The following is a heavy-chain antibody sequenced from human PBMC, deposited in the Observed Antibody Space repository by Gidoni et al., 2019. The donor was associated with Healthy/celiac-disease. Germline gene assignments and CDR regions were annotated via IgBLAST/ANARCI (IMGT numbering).Heavy chain of an antibody. J-gene: IGHJ5*02. CDR2: IYHSGST. CDR1: GGSISSGGYS. V-gene: IGHV4-30-2*01. D-gene: IGHD2-15*01. Sequence: QLQLQESGSGLVKPSQTLSLTCAVSGGSISSGGYSWSWIRQPPGKGLEWIGYIYHSGSTYYNPSLKSRVTISVDRSKNQFSLKLSSVTAADTAVYYCARNIVVVVAADEYNWFDPWGQGTLVTVSS. CDR3: ARNIVVVVAADEYNWFDP.